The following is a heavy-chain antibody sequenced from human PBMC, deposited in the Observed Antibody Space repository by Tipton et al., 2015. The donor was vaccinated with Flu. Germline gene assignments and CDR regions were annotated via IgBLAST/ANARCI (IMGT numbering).Heavy chain of an antibody. Sequence: GSLRLSCAASGFTFSSYEMNWVRQAPGKGLEWVSYISSSGSTIYYADSVKGRFTISRDNAKNSLYLQMNSLRAEDTAVYYCARDSGYSYGIIDYWGQGTLVTVSS. CDR2: ISSSGSTI. V-gene: IGHV3-48*03. CDR3: ARDSGYSYGIIDY. J-gene: IGHJ4*02. CDR1: GFTFSSYE. D-gene: IGHD5-18*01.